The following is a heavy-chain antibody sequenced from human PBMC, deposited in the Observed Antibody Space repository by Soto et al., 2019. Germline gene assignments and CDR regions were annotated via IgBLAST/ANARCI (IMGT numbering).Heavy chain of an antibody. CDR2: VGVNGHTT. CDR1: GFTFRNYA. Sequence: PGGSLRLSCAASGFTFRNYAMSWVRQAPGKGLEWVSVVGVNGHTTFYADSVQGRFTISRDNSKNTLYLQMNSLRPEDTAVYYCAKWRASPEQNNAFDIWGQGTMVTVSS. J-gene: IGHJ3*02. CDR3: AKWRASPEQNNAFDI. D-gene: IGHD1-1*01. V-gene: IGHV3-23*01.